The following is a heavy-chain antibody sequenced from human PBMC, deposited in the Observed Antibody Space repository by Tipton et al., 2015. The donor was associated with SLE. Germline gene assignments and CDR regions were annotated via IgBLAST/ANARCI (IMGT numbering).Heavy chain of an antibody. V-gene: IGHV4-59*12. D-gene: IGHD3-22*01. CDR3: ARGLTMIVVVTLDY. CDR1: GGSISSYY. Sequence: TLSLTCTVSGGSISSYYWSWIRQPPGRGLEWIRYIYYSGSTNYNPSLKSRVTISVDTSKNQFSLKLSSVTAADTAVYYCARGLTMIVVVTLDYWGQGTLVTVSS. J-gene: IGHJ4*02. CDR2: IYYSGST.